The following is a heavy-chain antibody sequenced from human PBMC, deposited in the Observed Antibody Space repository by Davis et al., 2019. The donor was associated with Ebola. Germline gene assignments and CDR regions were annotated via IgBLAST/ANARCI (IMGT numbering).Heavy chain of an antibody. CDR1: GFTVSNRY. V-gene: IGHV3-53*01. D-gene: IGHD1-26*01. CDR3: AKDAGDEVGVTSNF. Sequence: GGSLRLSCAASGFTVSNRYMSWVRQAPGKGLEWLSVIFDGGTTYYADSVKGRFTISRDNSKNTLYLQLNNLRAEDTAVYFCAKDAGDEVGVTSNFWGQGTLVTVSS. CDR2: IFDGGTT. J-gene: IGHJ4*02.